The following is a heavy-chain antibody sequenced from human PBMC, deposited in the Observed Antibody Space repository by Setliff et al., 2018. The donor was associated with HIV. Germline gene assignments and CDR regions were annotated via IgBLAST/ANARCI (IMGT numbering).Heavy chain of an antibody. CDR1: GFTVSRNY. V-gene: IGHV3-53*01. CDR2: IYTGGST. D-gene: IGHD6-13*01. CDR3: ATLRQQLITGWFDP. J-gene: IGHJ5*02. Sequence: GGSLRLSCAASGFTVSRNYMSWVRQAPGKGLEWVSVIYTGGSTFYTDSVKGRFTIARDNSKNTLYLHMNTRRAEDTAVYYCATLRQQLITGWFDPWGQGTLVTVSS.